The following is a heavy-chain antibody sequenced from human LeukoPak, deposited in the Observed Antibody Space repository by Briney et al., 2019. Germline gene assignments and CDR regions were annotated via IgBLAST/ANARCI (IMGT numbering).Heavy chain of an antibody. V-gene: IGHV5-51*01. D-gene: IGHD5-24*01. Sequence: LGESLKISCKGSGYTFSNYWIGWVRQMPGKGLEWMGLIYPGDSRTRYTPSFQGHVTISADKSISSAYLQWSSLQASDTAMYYCARHTDGYNPLDFWGQRTLVTVSS. CDR3: ARHTDGYNPLDF. J-gene: IGHJ4*02. CDR1: GYTFSNYW. CDR2: IYPGDSRT.